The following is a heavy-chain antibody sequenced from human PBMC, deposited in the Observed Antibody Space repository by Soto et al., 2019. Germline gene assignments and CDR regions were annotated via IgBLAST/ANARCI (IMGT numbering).Heavy chain of an antibody. CDR3: TTDNMPGTTSPQLHN. V-gene: IGHV3-15*01. Sequence: GGSLRLSCAASGFTFSNAWMSWVRQAPGKGLEWVGRIKSKTDGGTTDYAAPVKGRFTISGDDSKNTLYLQMNNLKTEDTAMYYCTTDNMPGTTSPQLHNWGPGTLVTVSS. D-gene: IGHD1-1*01. J-gene: IGHJ4*02. CDR2: IKSKTDGGTT. CDR1: GFTFSNAW.